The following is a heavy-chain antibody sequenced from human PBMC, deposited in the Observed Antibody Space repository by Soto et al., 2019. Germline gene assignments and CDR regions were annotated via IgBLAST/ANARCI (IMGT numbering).Heavy chain of an antibody. Sequence: QVPLQQSSPGLVRLSQTLSLTCAMSGASVSRNSAAWPWIRQSPSRSLEWLGRTYYRCTRWYIAYAISVKSRITVHPDTSENHCSLHLNSLTPEDTAVYYCPGTTSLQFYNMYVWEEGTPVTVSS. J-gene: IGHJ6*03. D-gene: IGHD1-7*01. V-gene: IGHV6-1*01. CDR3: PGTTSLQFYNMYV. CDR2: TYYRCTRWYI. CDR1: GASVSRNSAA.